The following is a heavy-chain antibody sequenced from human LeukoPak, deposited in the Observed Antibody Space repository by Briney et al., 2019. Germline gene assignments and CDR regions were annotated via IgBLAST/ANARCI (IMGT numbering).Heavy chain of an antibody. Sequence: GGSLRLSCLASGYTFSSYSINWVRQAPGKGLEWVSSISVRSNYIYYADSVRGRFRISRDDARDSLYLQMNSLRAEDTAVYYCAKGRRDTGWGHWGQGTLVTVSS. CDR3: AKGRRDTGWGH. CDR1: GYTFSSYS. D-gene: IGHD6-19*01. CDR2: ISVRSNYI. V-gene: IGHV3-21*04. J-gene: IGHJ4*02.